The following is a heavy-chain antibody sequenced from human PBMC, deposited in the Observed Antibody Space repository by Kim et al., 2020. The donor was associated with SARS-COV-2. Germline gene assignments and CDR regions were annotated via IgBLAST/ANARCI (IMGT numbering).Heavy chain of an antibody. D-gene: IGHD5-18*01. Sequence: SETLSLTCTVSGGSISSYYWSWIRQPPGKGLEWIGYIYYSGSTNYNPSLKSRVTISVETSKNQFSLKLSSVTAADPAVYYCAGFWDTAMVRAFYIWGQGTMVTVSS. J-gene: IGHJ3*02. CDR2: IYYSGST. CDR3: AGFWDTAMVRAFYI. V-gene: IGHV4-59*01. CDR1: GGSISSYY.